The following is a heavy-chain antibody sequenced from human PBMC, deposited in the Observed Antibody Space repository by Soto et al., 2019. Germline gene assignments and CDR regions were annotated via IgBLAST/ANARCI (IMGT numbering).Heavy chain of an antibody. D-gene: IGHD6-6*01. CDR3: ASGRLVSRYYGSDV. CDR1: GGSMNDYY. CDR2: IFTSGNT. Sequence: SETLSLTCTVSGGSMNDYYWSWIRQPAGKGLEWIGRIFTSGNTNYNPSLRSRLTMSVDASTNQVSLRLTSVTAADTAVYYCASGRLVSRYYGSDVSGQGTTVTVSS. V-gene: IGHV4-4*07. J-gene: IGHJ6*02.